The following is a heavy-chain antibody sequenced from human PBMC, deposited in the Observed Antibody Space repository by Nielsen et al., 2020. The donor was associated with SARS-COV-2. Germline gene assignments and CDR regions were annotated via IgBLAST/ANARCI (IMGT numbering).Heavy chain of an antibody. CDR3: ATWGTTYYYYGMDV. CDR2: INPNSGGT. V-gene: IGHV1-2*06. Sequence: ASVKVSCKASGYTFTGYYMHWVRQAPGQGLEWMGRINPNSGGTNYAQKFQGRVTMTRDTSISTAYMELRSLRSDDTAVYYCATWGTTYYYYGMDVWGQGTTVTVSS. J-gene: IGHJ6*02. CDR1: GYTFTGYY. D-gene: IGHD1-1*01.